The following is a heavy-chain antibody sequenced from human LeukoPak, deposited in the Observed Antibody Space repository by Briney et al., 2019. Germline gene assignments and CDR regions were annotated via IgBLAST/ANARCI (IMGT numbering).Heavy chain of an antibody. CDR3: ARDRLVVPAAYYYYMDV. J-gene: IGHJ6*03. Sequence: ASVKVSCKASGYTFTNYGISWVRQAPGQGLEWMGWISAYNGNTNYAQKLQGRVTMTADTSTGTAYMELRSLRSDDTVVYYCARDRLVVPAAYYYYMDVWGKGTTVTVSS. D-gene: IGHD2-2*01. CDR1: GYTFTNYG. V-gene: IGHV1-18*01. CDR2: ISAYNGNT.